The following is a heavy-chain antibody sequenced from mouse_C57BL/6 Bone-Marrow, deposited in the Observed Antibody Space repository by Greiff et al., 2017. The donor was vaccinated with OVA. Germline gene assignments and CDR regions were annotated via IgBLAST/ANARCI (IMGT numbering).Heavy chain of an antibody. Sequence: VKLVESGPGLVAPSQSLSITCTVSGFSLTSYGVSWVRQPPGKGLEWLGVIWGDGSTNYHSALISRLSISKDNSKSQVFLKLNSLQTDDTATYCCAKGGLYYGYDGFAYWGQGTLVTVSA. D-gene: IGHD2-2*01. J-gene: IGHJ3*01. CDR2: IWGDGST. V-gene: IGHV2-3*01. CDR1: GFSLTSYG. CDR3: AKGGLYYGYDGFAY.